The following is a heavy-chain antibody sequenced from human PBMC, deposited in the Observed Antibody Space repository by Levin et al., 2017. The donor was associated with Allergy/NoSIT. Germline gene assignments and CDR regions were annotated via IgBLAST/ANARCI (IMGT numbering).Heavy chain of an antibody. CDR1: GYTLTELS. CDR3: ATVSYYGSGSYGEYYFDY. Sequence: ASVKVSCKVSGYTLTELSMHWVRQAPGKGLEWMGGFDPEDGETIYAQKFQGRVTMTEDTSTDTAYMELSSLRSEDTAVYYCATVSYYGSGSYGEYYFDYWGQGTLVTVSS. V-gene: IGHV1-24*01. CDR2: FDPEDGET. D-gene: IGHD3-10*01. J-gene: IGHJ4*02.